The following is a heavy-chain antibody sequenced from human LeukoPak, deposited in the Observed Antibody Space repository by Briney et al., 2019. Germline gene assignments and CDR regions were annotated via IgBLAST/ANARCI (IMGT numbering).Heavy chain of an antibody. J-gene: IGHJ4*02. CDR3: AKDINYYGSGSYFC. CDR2: ISGSGGST. V-gene: IGHV3-23*01. CDR1: GFTFSSYA. D-gene: IGHD3-10*01. Sequence: GGSLRLSCAASGFTFSSYAMSWVRQAPGKGLEWVSAISGSGGSTYYADSVKGRFTISRDNSKNTLYLQMNSLRAEDTAVYYRAKDINYYGSGSYFCWGQGTLVTVSS.